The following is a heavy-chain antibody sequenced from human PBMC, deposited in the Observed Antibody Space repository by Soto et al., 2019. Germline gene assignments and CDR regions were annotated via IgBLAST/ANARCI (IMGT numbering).Heavy chain of an antibody. CDR3: AKRDSSGYYYEVGLDYFDY. CDR2: ISGSGGST. CDR1: GFTFSSYA. Sequence: EVQLLESGGGLVQPGGSLRLSCAASGFTFSSYAMSWVRQAPGKGLEWVSAISGSGGSTYYADSVKGRFTISRDNSKNTLYLKMNSLRAEDTAVYYCAKRDSSGYYYEVGLDYFDYWGQGTLVTVSS. V-gene: IGHV3-23*01. J-gene: IGHJ4*02. D-gene: IGHD3-22*01.